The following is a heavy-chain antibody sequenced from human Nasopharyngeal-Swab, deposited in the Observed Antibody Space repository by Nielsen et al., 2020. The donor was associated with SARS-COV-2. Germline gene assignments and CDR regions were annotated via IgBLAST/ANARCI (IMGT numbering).Heavy chain of an antibody. V-gene: IGHV1-69*13. CDR1: GGTFSSYA. CDR2: IIPIFGTA. D-gene: IGHD3-10*01. J-gene: IGHJ4*02. Sequence: SVKVSCKASGGTFSSYAISWVRQAPGQGLEWMGGIIPIFGTANYAQKFQGRVTITADESTSTAYMELSSLRSEDTAVYYCAREGYYGSGSYAPFDYWGQGTLVTVSS. CDR3: AREGYYGSGSYAPFDY.